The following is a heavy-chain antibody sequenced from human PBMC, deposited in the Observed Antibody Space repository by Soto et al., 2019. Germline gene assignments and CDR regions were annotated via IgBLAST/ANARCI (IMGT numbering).Heavy chain of an antibody. V-gene: IGHV3-23*01. D-gene: IGHD3-22*01. CDR2: ISGSGGST. Sequence: PVGSVRLSCASSVFTFSRYAVSCVRHSPGKWLEWVSAISGSGGSTYFRDTVRGRFTISRDNSKNTLYLQMDSLRAEDTAVYYCAKDSLAIDVGYYLYYFESWGQGTLVSVSS. CDR3: AKDSLAIDVGYYLYYFES. J-gene: IGHJ4*02. CDR1: VFTFSRYA.